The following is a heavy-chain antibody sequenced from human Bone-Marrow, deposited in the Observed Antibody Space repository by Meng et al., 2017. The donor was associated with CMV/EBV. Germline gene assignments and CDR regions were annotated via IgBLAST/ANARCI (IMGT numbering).Heavy chain of an antibody. CDR1: GFTFSSYG. CDR2: ISSDGGST. Sequence: GESLKISCAASGFTFSSYGMHWVRQAPGKGLEHVSAISSDGGSTYYADSVKGRFTISRDNSKNTLYLQMNSLRAEDTAVYYCARAVAGESYYYYGMDVWGQGTTVTVSS. V-gene: IGHV3-64*04. D-gene: IGHD3-16*01. CDR3: ARAVAGESYYYYGMDV. J-gene: IGHJ6*02.